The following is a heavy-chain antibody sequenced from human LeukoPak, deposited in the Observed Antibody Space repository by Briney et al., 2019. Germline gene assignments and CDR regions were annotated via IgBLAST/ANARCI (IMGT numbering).Heavy chain of an antibody. CDR3: ARDKGLGGNYGIGY. Sequence: ASVKVSCKASGYTFTSYAMNWVRQAPGQGLEWMGWINTNTGNPTYAQGFTGRFVFSLDTPVSTAYLQISSLKAEDTAVYYCARDKGLGGNYGIGYWGQGTLVTVSS. J-gene: IGHJ4*02. CDR2: INTNTGNP. V-gene: IGHV7-4-1*02. CDR1: GYTFTSYA. D-gene: IGHD4-23*01.